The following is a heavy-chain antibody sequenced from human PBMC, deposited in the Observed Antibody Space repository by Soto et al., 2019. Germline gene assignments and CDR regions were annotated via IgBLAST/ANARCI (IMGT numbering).Heavy chain of an antibody. CDR2: ITSSGGAA. D-gene: IGHD3-22*01. CDR1: GFGFSNYE. V-gene: IGHV3-48*03. J-gene: IGHJ4*02. CDR3: AILSRHDSAF. Sequence: GGSLRLSCAASGFGFSNYEMNWARQAPGKGLEWVSYITSSGGAAMYADSVKGRFTISRDNAKNSLYLQMNSLRAEDTAVYYCAILSRHDSAFWGQGTLVTVSS.